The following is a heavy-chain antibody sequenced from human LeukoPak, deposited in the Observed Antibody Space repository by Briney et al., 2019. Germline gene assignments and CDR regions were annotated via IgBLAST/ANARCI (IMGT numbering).Heavy chain of an antibody. CDR3: ARELSPYYYYGMDV. CDR1: GGSISSYY. V-gene: IGHV4-4*07. CDR2: IYTSGST. Sequence: SETLSLTCTVSGGSISSYYWSWIRQPAGKGLEWIGRIYTSGSTNYNPSLKSRVTMSVDTPKNQFSLKLSSVTAADTAVYYCARELSPYYYYGMDVWGQGTTVTVSS. J-gene: IGHJ6*02. D-gene: IGHD3-10*01.